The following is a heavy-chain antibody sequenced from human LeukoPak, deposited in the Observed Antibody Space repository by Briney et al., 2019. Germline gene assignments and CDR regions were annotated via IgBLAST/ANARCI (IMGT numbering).Heavy chain of an antibody. CDR1: GYTFTGYY. CDR2: INPNSGGT. J-gene: IGHJ4*02. D-gene: IGHD6-19*01. V-gene: IGHV1-2*02. CDR3: ARDLKRGYSSGRYSWGTGSSNDY. Sequence: GASVKVPCKASGYTFTGYYMHWVRQAPGQGLEWMGWINPNSGGTNYAQKFQGRVTMTRDTSISTAYMELSRLRSDDTAVYYCARDLKRGYSSGRYSWGTGSSNDYWGQGTLVTVSS.